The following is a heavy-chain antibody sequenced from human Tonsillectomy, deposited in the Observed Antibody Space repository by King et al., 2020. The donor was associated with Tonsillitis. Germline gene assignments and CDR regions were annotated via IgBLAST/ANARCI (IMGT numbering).Heavy chain of an antibody. CDR2: IYYSGST. V-gene: IGHV4-59*01. CDR1: GGSISSYY. CDR3: ARGNFNAYYDILTGYFGVYFDY. D-gene: IGHD3-9*01. J-gene: IGHJ4*02. Sequence: VQLQESGPGLVKPSETLSLTCTVSGGSISSYYWSWIRQPPGKGLEWIGYIYYSGSTNYNPSLKSRVTISVDTSKNQFSLKLSSVTAADTAVYYCARGNFNAYYDILTGYFGVYFDYWGQGTLVTVSS.